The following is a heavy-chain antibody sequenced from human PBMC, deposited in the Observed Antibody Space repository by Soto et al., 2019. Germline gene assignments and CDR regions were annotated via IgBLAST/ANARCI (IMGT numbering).Heavy chain of an antibody. D-gene: IGHD2-21*02. V-gene: IGHV3-23*01. CDR2: ISGSGGST. CDR3: ARVYGGNSYRWFDP. Sequence: EVQLLESGGGLVQPGGSLRLSCAASGFTFSSYAMSWVRQAPGKGLEWVSAISGSGGSTYYADSVKGRFTISRDNSKNTLDLQMNSLRAEDTAVDYCARVYGGNSYRWFDPWGQGTLVTGSA. J-gene: IGHJ5*02. CDR1: GFTFSSYA.